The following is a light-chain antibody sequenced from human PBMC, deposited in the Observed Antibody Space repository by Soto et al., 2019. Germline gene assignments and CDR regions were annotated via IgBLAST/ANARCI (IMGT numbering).Light chain of an antibody. CDR3: CSCAGGDTHYV. J-gene: IGLJ1*01. CDR2: DVS. Sequence: QSALTQPRSVSGSPGQSVTISCTGTSSDVGGYNSVSWYQQHPDKAPKFMIYDVSKRPSGVPDRFSGSKSGNTASLTISGLQAEDEADYYCCSCAGGDTHYVLGTGRGVTVL. CDR1: SSDVGGYNS. V-gene: IGLV2-11*01.